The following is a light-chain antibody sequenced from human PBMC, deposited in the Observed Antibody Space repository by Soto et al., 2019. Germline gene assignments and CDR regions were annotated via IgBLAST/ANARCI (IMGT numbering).Light chain of an antibody. V-gene: IGKV3-20*01. J-gene: IGKJ1*01. CDR3: QQYGSSRWT. Sequence: EIVLTQSPGTLSLSPGERATLSCRASQSVSSIYLAWYQQKPGQAPRLLIYGASSRATGIPDRFSGSGSGTDFTLTISRLEPEDFAVYYCQQYGSSRWTFAQGSKVE. CDR2: GAS. CDR1: QSVSSIY.